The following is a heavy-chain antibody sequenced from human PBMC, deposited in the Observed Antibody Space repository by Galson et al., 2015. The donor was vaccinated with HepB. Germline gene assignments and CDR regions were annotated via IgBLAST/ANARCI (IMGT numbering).Heavy chain of an antibody. J-gene: IGHJ4*02. CDR1: GDSLTNSDYY. CDR2: IHSTGNT. Sequence: SETLSLTCTVSGDSLTNSDYYWGWIRQPPGMALEWIASIHSTGNTYYKSSLKSRVTISADTSKNHFFFTLTSATAADTAGYYWGRQGPNLHWYFEDWGQGTLVTVSS. V-gene: IGHV4-39*01. CDR3: GRQGPNLHWYFED. D-gene: IGHD1-1*01.